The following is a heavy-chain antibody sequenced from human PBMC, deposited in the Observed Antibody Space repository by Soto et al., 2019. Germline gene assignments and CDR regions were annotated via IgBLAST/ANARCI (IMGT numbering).Heavy chain of an antibody. D-gene: IGHD6-6*01. CDR3: ARTTEQLDYLSFLKYYFDY. Sequence: ETLSLTCTVSGGSISSSSYYWGWIRQPPGKGLEWIGSIYYSGGTYYNPSLKSRVTISVDTSKNQFSLKLSSVTAADTAVYYCARTTEQLDYLSFLKYYFDYWGQGTLVTVSS. J-gene: IGHJ4*02. CDR1: GGSISSSSYY. V-gene: IGHV4-39*01. CDR2: IYYSGGT.